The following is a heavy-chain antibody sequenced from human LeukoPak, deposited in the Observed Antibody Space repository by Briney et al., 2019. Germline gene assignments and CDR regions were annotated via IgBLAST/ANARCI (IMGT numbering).Heavy chain of an antibody. J-gene: IGHJ6*03. CDR2: IYYSGST. V-gene: IGHV4-39*07. D-gene: IGHD4-17*01. Sequence: KPSETLSLTCTVSGGSISSSSYYWGWIRQPPGKGLEWIGSIYYSGSTYYNPSLKSRVTIPVDTSKNQFSLKLSSVTAADTAVYYCARSPIRVYYYYYMDVWGKGTTVTVSS. CDR3: ARSPIRVYYYYYMDV. CDR1: GGSISSSSYY.